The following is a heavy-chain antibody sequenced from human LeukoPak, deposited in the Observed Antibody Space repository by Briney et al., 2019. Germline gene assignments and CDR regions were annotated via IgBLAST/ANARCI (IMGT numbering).Heavy chain of an antibody. CDR2: INSDGSST. CDR1: GFTFSNYW. J-gene: IGHJ4*02. V-gene: IGHV3-74*01. CDR3: AREGRGYSYAFEY. D-gene: IGHD5-18*01. Sequence: PGGSLRLSCAASGFTFSNYWMHWGRHAPGKGLVWVSRINSDGSSTTYADSVKGRFTISRDNGQNTLYLQMNSLRAEDTAVYYCAREGRGYSYAFEYWGQGTLVTVSS.